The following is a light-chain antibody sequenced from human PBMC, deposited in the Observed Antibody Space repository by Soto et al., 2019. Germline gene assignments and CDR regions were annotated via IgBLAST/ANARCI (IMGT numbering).Light chain of an antibody. CDR3: QYYDSSNLYV. CDR2: EDN. J-gene: IGLJ1*01. V-gene: IGLV6-57*03. CDR1: SGSIASNY. Sequence: NFMLTQPHSVSESPGKTVTISCTRSSGSIASNYVQWYQQRPGSAPTTVIYEDNQRPSGVPDRFSGSIDSSSNSASLTISGLKTEDEADYYCQYYDSSNLYVFGTGTKVTVL.